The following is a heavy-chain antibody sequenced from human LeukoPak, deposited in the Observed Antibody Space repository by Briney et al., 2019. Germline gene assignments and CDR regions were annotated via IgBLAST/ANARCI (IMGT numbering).Heavy chain of an antibody. Sequence: SETLSLTCTVSGGSISSGSYYWSWIRQPAGKGLEWIGRIYTSGSTNYNPSLKSRVTISVDTSKNQFSLKLSSVTAADTAVYYCAREGAYCGGDCYSDAFDIWGQGTMVTVSS. D-gene: IGHD2-21*01. CDR1: GGSISSGSYY. J-gene: IGHJ3*02. CDR3: AREGAYCGGDCYSDAFDI. CDR2: IYTSGST. V-gene: IGHV4-61*02.